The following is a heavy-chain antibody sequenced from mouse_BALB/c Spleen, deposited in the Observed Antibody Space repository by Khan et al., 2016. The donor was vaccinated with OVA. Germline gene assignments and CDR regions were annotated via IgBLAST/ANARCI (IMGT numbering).Heavy chain of an antibody. CDR2: INPTAGYT. Sequence: QVRLQQSGAELAKPGASVKMSCKASGYTFTSYWMHWINQRPGQGLDWIGYINPTAGYTDYNQKFKDKATLTGDKSYSTPYMQMSSLTSNDSAVDYWSRERIDYWGQGTTLTVSS. CDR3: SRERIDY. CDR1: GYTFTSYW. V-gene: IGHV1-7*01. J-gene: IGHJ2*01.